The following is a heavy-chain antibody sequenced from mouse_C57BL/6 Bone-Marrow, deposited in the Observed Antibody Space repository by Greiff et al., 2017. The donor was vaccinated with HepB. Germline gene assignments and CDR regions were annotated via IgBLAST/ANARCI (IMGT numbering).Heavy chain of an antibody. V-gene: IGHV1-81*01. CDR2: IYPRSGNT. Sequence: QVHVKQSGAELARPGASVKLSCKASGYTFTSYGISWVKQRTGQGLEWIGAIYPRSGNTYYNEKFKGKATLTADKSSSTAYMELRSLTSEDSAVYFCAPNGDGGFAYWGQGTLVTVSA. CDR1: GYTFTSYG. CDR3: APNGDGGFAY. D-gene: IGHD4-1*01. J-gene: IGHJ3*01.